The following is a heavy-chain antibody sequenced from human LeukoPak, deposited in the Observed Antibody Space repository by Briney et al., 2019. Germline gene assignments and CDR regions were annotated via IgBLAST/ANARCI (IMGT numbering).Heavy chain of an antibody. CDR1: GFTFDRHT. Sequence: GRSLRLSCAASGFTFDRHTMHWVRQPPGKGPEWVSLIGWDGTNIDYADSVKGRFTISRDNSKNFVYLQMHSLRTEDTALYYCTKDMKWGMDVWGQGTTVIVSS. J-gene: IGHJ6*02. V-gene: IGHV3-43*01. CDR3: TKDMKWGMDV. D-gene: IGHD1-26*01. CDR2: IGWDGTNI.